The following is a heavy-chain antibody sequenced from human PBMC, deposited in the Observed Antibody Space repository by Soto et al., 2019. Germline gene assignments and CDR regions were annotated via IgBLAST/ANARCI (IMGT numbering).Heavy chain of an antibody. CDR3: AKGLINGRWYAED. CDR2: ITDSGTGA. CDR1: GFTFSSCV. D-gene: IGHD6-13*01. Sequence: EVHLLESGGGLVHPGESLSLSCGASGFTFSSCVMTWVRQAPGKGLEWVSCITDSGTGAYYADSVKGRFTISRDNSKNTMYLQMNNLRAEDTGVYYCAKGLINGRWYAEDWGQVTLVTVSS. V-gene: IGHV3-23*01. J-gene: IGHJ4*02.